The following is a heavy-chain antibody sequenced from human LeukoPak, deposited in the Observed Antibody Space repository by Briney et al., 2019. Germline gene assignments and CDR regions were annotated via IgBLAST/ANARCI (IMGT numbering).Heavy chain of an antibody. D-gene: IGHD2-15*01. CDR3: ARDAVVVAVHYFDH. V-gene: IGHV3-23*01. J-gene: IGHJ4*03. Sequence: GGSLRLSCAASGFTFSSHAMGWVRQAPGKGLEWVSATGGLGGSTYYAGSVKGRFTISRDNSRNTLYLQMDGLRADDTAVYYCARDAVVVAVHYFDHWGHGTLATVSS. CDR1: GFTFSSHA. CDR2: TGGLGGST.